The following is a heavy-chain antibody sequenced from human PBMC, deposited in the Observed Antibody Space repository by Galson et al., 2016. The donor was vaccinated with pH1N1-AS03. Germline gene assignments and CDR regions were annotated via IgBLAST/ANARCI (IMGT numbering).Heavy chain of an antibody. CDR2: ISPQNGNT. Sequence: SVKVSCKASGYTFSNFGMSWVRQAPGQGLEWMGWISPQNGNTQYAQRLEGRVTMTTDTSTSTAYMELWSLTYDDTAVYYCARAAPFDPWGRGALVTVSS. J-gene: IGHJ5*02. CDR3: ARAAPFDP. CDR1: GYTFSNFG. V-gene: IGHV1-18*04. D-gene: IGHD2-15*01.